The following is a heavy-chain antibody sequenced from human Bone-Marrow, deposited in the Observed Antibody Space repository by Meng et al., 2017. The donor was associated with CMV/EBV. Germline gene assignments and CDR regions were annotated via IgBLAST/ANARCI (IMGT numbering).Heavy chain of an antibody. D-gene: IGHD4-11*01. CDR1: GGSISSSSYY. CDR3: ARLDYRWGYFFDS. V-gene: IGHV4-39*07. J-gene: IGHJ4*02. CDR2: IYYSGST. Sequence: GSLRLSCTVSGGSISSSSYYWGWIRQPPGKGLEWIGSIYYSGSTYYNPSLKSRVTISVDTSKNQFSLKLSSVTTADTAVYYCARLDYRWGYFFDSWGQGTLVTVSS.